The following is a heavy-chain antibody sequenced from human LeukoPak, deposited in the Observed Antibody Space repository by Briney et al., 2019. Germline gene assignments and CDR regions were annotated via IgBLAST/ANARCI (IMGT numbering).Heavy chain of an antibody. Sequence: TGGSLRLPCAASGFTFSSYAMSWVRQAPGKGLEWVSGIGGSGVSTYYADSVKGRFTISRDNSKNTLYLQMNSLRSEDTALYYCAKRDYGSALRDWGQGTLVTVSS. V-gene: IGHV3-23*01. CDR2: IGGSGVST. J-gene: IGHJ4*02. CDR1: GFTFSSYA. D-gene: IGHD3-10*01. CDR3: AKRDYGSALRD.